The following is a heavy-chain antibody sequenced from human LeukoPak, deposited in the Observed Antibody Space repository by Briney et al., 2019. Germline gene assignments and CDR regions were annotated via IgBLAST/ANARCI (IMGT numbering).Heavy chain of an antibody. J-gene: IGHJ5*02. Sequence: ASVKVSCKASGYTFTSYDINWVRQATGQGLEWMGWMNPNSGNTGYAQKFQGRVTMTRNTSISTAYMELSSLRSEDTAVYYCAGEGSSSWKNWFDPWGQGTLVTVSS. V-gene: IGHV1-8*01. CDR2: MNPNSGNT. D-gene: IGHD6-13*01. CDR1: GYTFTSYD. CDR3: AGEGSSSWKNWFDP.